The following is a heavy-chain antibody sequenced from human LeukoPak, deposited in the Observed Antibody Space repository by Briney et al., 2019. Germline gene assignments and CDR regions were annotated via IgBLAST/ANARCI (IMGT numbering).Heavy chain of an antibody. D-gene: IGHD4-17*01. CDR3: ARASPDDYGDYVDY. CDR2: IYHSGST. Sequence: SQTLSLTCAVSGGSISSGGYSWSWIRQPPGKGLEWIGYIYHSGSTYYNPSLKSRVTISVDRSKDQFSLKLSSVTAADTAVYYCARASPDDYGDYVDYWGQGTLVTVSS. J-gene: IGHJ4*02. CDR1: GGSISSGGYS. V-gene: IGHV4-30-2*01.